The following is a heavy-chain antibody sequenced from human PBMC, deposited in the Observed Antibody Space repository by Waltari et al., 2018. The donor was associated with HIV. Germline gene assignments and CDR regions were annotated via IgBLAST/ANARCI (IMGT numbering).Heavy chain of an antibody. CDR1: GFTFSSYW. V-gene: IGHV3-74*01. CDR2: INSDGSST. D-gene: IGHD3-22*01. J-gene: IGHJ3*01. Sequence: VQPGGSLRLSCAASGFTFSSYWMHWVRQAPGKGLVWVSRINSDGSSTSYADSVKGRFTISRDNAKNTLYLQMNSLRAEDTAVYYCARDRDYYDSSGPEDLWGQGTMVTVSS. CDR3: ARDRDYYDSSGPEDL.